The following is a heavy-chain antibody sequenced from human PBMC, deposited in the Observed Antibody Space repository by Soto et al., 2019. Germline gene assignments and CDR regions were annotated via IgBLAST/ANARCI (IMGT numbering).Heavy chain of an antibody. CDR2: ISSSGSTI. CDR1: GFTCSSYE. J-gene: IGHJ6*02. V-gene: IGHV3-48*03. CDR3: ARVPLDYGMDV. Sequence: GGSLRLSCAASGFTCSSYEMNWVRQAPGKGLEWVSYISSSGSTIYYADSVKGRFTISRDNAKNSLYLQMNSLRAEDTAVYYCARVPLDYGMDVWGQGTTVTVSS.